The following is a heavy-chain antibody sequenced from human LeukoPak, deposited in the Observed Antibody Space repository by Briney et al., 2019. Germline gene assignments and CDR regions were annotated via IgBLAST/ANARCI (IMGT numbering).Heavy chain of an antibody. CDR2: INPNSGGT. CDR1: GYTFTRYY. V-gene: IGHV1-2*02. J-gene: IGHJ6*03. CDR3: AREPSDEGYYYYMDV. Sequence: GASVKVSCKASGYTFTRYYMHWVRQAPGQGLEWMGWINPNSGGTNYAQKFQGRVTMTRDTSISTAYMELSRLRSDDTAVYYCAREPSDEGYYYYMDVWGKGTTVTVSS.